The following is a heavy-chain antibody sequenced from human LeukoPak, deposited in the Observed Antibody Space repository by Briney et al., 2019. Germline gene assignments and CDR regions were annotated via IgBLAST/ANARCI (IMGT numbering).Heavy chain of an antibody. Sequence: SVKVSCKASGYTFSGYYMHWVRQAPGQGLEWMGGIIPIFGAANYAQKFQGRVTITADKSTSTAYMELSSLRSEDMAVYYCARDREQTTVTSFDYWGQGTLVTVSS. J-gene: IGHJ4*02. CDR3: ARDREQTTVTSFDY. CDR1: GYTFSGYY. V-gene: IGHV1-69*06. D-gene: IGHD4-17*01. CDR2: IIPIFGAA.